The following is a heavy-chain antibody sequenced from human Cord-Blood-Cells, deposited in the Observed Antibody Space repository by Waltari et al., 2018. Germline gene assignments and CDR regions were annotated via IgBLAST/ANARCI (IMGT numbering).Heavy chain of an antibody. D-gene: IGHD7-27*01. J-gene: IGHJ3*02. Sequence: QVQLVQSGAEVKKPGASVKVSCKASGYTFTSYDNNWVRQATGQGLEWMGWMNPNSGNTGYAQKFQCRVTMTRNTSISTAYMELSSLRSEDTAVYYCAHITGDPIWGDAFDIWGQGTMVTVSS. CDR2: MNPNSGNT. V-gene: IGHV1-8*01. CDR1: GYTFTSYD. CDR3: AHITGDPIWGDAFDI.